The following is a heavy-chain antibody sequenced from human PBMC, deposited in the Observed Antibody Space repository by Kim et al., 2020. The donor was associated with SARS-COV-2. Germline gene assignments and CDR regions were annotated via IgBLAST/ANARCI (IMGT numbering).Heavy chain of an antibody. CDR3: ARGGIVATEPFDY. CDR1: GGSISSSSYY. V-gene: IGHV4-39*07. D-gene: IGHD5-12*01. J-gene: IGHJ4*02. CDR2: IYYSGST. Sequence: SETLSLTCTVSGGSISSSSYYWGWIRQPPGKGLEWMGSIYYSGSTYYNPSLKSRVTISVDTSKNQFSLKLSSVTAADTAVYYCARGGIVATEPFDYWGQGTLVTVSS.